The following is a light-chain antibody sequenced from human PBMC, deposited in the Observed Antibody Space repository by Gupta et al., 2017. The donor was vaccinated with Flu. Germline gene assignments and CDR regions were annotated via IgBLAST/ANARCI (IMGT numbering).Light chain of an antibody. CDR3: QVWDSNNDHHVL. CDR1: NIGGKY. Sequence: SYVLTPPPSVSVAPGQTASNTCGGHNIGGKYVHWYHQKAGQAPVLVVYDDRDRPSRIPQRFSGSNSGNTATLTISGVEAEDEDDYYCQVWDSNNDHHVLLGGGTKLTVL. CDR2: DDR. J-gene: IGLJ2*01. V-gene: IGLV3-21*02.